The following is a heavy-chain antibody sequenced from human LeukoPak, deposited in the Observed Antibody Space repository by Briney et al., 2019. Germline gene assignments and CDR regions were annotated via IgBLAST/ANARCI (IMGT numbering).Heavy chain of an antibody. Sequence: GGSLRLSCAASGFTFSSYEMNWVRQAPGKGLEWVSYISSSGSTIYYADSVKGRFTISRDNAKNSLYLQMNSLRAEDTAVYYCAELGITMIGGVWGRGTTVAISS. CDR2: ISSSGSTI. D-gene: IGHD3-10*02. V-gene: IGHV3-48*03. J-gene: IGHJ6*04. CDR3: AELGITMIGGV. CDR1: GFTFSSYE.